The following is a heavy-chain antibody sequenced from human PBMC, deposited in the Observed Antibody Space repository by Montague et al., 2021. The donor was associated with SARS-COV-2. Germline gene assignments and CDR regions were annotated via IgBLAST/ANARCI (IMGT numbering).Heavy chain of an antibody. Sequence: SLRLSCAASGFTFSSYSMNWVRQAPGKGLEWVSYISSSSSTIYYADSVKGRFTISRDNAKNSLYLQMNSLRDENTAVYYCARDLGLVPAMVYYYYYGMDVWGQGTTVTVPS. CDR2: ISSSSSTI. CDR1: GFTFSSYS. CDR3: ARDLGLVPAMVYYYYYGMDV. V-gene: IGHV3-48*02. D-gene: IGHD5-18*01. J-gene: IGHJ6*02.